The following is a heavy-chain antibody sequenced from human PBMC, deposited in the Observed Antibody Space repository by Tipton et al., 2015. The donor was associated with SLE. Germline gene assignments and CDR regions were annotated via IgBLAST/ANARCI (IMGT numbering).Heavy chain of an antibody. CDR2: IYHSGST. J-gene: IGHJ5*02. D-gene: IGHD3-22*01. V-gene: IGHV4-38-2*02. Sequence: TLSLTCTVSGYSISSGYYWGWIRQPPGKGLEWIGSIYHSGSTYYNPSLKSRVTISVDTSKNQFSLKLSSVTAADTAVYYCARDGYDSNGYLNWFDPWGQGTLVTVSS. CDR3: ARDGYDSNGYLNWFDP. CDR1: GYSISSGYY.